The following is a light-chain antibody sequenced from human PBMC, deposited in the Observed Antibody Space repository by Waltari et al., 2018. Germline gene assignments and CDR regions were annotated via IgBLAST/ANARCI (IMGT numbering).Light chain of an antibody. CDR2: GKN. CDR1: SLSSYY. Sequence: SSELTQDPAVSVALGQIVRITCQGYSLSSYYASWYQQKPGQAPVLVIYGKNNRPAGIPDRFSGSSSGNTASLTITGAQAEDEADYYCNSRDSSGNQVFGGGTKLTVL. V-gene: IGLV3-19*01. J-gene: IGLJ3*02. CDR3: NSRDSSGNQV.